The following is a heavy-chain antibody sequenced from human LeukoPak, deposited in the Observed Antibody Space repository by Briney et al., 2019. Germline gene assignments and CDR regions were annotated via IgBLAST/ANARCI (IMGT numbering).Heavy chain of an antibody. CDR2: ISSSGSAK. CDR1: GFTFSDYY. V-gene: IGHV3-11*04. D-gene: IGHD5-18*01. J-gene: IGHJ3*02. CDR3: ARGIRDPAIVYIDAFHI. Sequence: KPGGSLRPSCAASGFTFSDYYMSWIRQAPGKGLEWVSYISSSGSAKYYADSVKGRFTISRDNAKNSLYLQMNSLRAEDTAVYYCARGIRDPAIVYIDAFHIWGQGTMVTVSS.